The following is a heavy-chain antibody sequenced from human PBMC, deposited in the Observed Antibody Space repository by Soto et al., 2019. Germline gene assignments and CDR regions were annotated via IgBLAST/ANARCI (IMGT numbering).Heavy chain of an antibody. J-gene: IGHJ3*02. V-gene: IGHV3-30*18. Sequence: GGSLRLSCAASGFTFSSYGMHWVRQAPGKGLEWVAVISYDGSNKYYADSVKGRFTISRDNSKNTLYLQMNSLRAEDTAVYYCAKDYLRVRLGELSGVAFDIWGQGTMVTVSS. CDR3: AKDYLRVRLGELSGVAFDI. D-gene: IGHD3-16*02. CDR2: ISYDGSNK. CDR1: GFTFSSYG.